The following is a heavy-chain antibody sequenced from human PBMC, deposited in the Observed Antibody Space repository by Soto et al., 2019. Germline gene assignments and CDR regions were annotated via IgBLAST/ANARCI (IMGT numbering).Heavy chain of an antibody. CDR1: GGSFSGYY. D-gene: IGHD6-13*01. Sequence: SETLSLACAIYGGSFSGYYCSWIRQPPGKGLESIGEINHSGSTNYNPSLKSRFTISVDTSKNQFSLKLSSVTAADTAVYYCEITRRPGIAAAGPPLRFAYWGQGTLVTVSS. CDR3: EITRRPGIAAAGPPLRFAY. J-gene: IGHJ4*02. CDR2: INHSGST. V-gene: IGHV4-34*01.